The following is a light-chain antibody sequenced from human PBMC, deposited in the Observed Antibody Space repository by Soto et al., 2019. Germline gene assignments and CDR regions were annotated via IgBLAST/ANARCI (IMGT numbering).Light chain of an antibody. J-gene: IGLJ2*01. CDR2: NNN. CDR1: SSNIGSYS. CDR3: ATWDDSLNGPV. V-gene: IGLV1-44*01. Sequence: QSVLTQPPSESGTPGQSVTISCSGSSSNIGSYSVNWYQQVPGTAPKLLIYNNNQWPSGVPDRFSGSKSGASASLAISGLQSEDEADYYCATWDDSLNGPVFGGGTKVTVL.